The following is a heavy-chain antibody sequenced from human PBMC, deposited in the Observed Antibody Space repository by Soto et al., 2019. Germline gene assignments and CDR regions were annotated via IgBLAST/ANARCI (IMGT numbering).Heavy chain of an antibody. D-gene: IGHD2-2*02. CDR3: ARGPSIVVVPAAIVGGAWYYGMDV. Sequence: VWSLRFSFPPSGFSVSIYDMHWARQAPAKWLEWVAVISYDGSNKYYADSVKGRFTISRDNSKNTLYLQMNSLRAEDTAAYYCARGPSIVVVPAAIVGGAWYYGMDVWGQGTTVTVSS. CDR1: GFSVSIYD. J-gene: IGHJ6*02. CDR2: ISYDGSNK. V-gene: IGHV3-30-3*01.